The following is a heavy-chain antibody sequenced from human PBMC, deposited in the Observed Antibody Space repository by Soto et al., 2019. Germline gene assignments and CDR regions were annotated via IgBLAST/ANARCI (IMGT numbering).Heavy chain of an antibody. CDR2: VIPIFGTA. CDR3: AGGRARWLRIDYFDY. J-gene: IGHJ4*02. Sequence: QVQLAQSGAEVKKPGSSVKVSCKASGGTFSSYAISWVRQAPGQGLEWLGGVIPIFGTANYAQKFQGRVTITADKSTSTAYMALSSLRSEDTAVYYCAGGRARWLRIDYFDYWGQGTLVTVSS. D-gene: IGHD5-12*01. CDR1: GGTFSSYA. V-gene: IGHV1-69*06.